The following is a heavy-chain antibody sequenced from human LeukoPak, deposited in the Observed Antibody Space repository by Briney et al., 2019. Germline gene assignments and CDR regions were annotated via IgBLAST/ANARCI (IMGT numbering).Heavy chain of an antibody. CDR1: GGSFSGYY. Sequence: PSENLSLTCAVYGGSFSGYYFTWIRQPPGKGLEWIGEINHSGSSNYNPSLKSRVTMSVDTSKNQFSLKLTSVTAADTAVYYCARGPMRSWFDPWGQGTLVTVSS. J-gene: IGHJ5*02. V-gene: IGHV4-34*01. CDR3: ARGPMRSWFDP. CDR2: INHSGSS.